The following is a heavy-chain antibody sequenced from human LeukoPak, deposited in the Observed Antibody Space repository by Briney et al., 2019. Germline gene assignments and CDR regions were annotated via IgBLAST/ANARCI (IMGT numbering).Heavy chain of an antibody. CDR2: INHSGST. J-gene: IGHJ4*02. Sequence: PSETLSLTCAVYGGSFSGYYWSWIRQPPGKGLEWIGEINHSGSTNYNPSLKSRVTISVDTSKNQFSLKLSSVIAADTAVYYCARLGMGLDYWGQGTLVTVSS. CDR1: GGSFSGYY. D-gene: IGHD3-16*01. CDR3: ARLGMGLDY. V-gene: IGHV4-34*01.